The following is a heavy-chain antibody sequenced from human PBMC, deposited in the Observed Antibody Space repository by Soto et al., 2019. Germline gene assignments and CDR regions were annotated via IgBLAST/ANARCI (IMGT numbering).Heavy chain of an antibody. CDR3: ARERRITIFGVVTNYYYGMDV. D-gene: IGHD3-3*01. CDR2: INYSGTT. Sequence: SETLSLICSVSGGSINSGGYYWSWIRQHPGKGLEWIGYINYSGTTYYNPSLKSRVTISVDTSKNQFSLKLSSVTAADTAMYYCARERRITIFGVVTNYYYGMDVWGQGTTVTVSS. V-gene: IGHV4-31*03. CDR1: GGSINSGGYY. J-gene: IGHJ6*02.